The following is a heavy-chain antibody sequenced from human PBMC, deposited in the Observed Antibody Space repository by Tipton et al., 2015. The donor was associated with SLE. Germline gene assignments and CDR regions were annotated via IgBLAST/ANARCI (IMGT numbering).Heavy chain of an antibody. V-gene: IGHV4-39*01. CDR2: IYYSGNT. D-gene: IGHD6-19*01. J-gene: IGHJ4*02. Sequence: TLSLTCTVSGGSISSRSYYWGWIRQPPGKGLEWIGNIYYSGNTYYNPSLKSRVTISVDTSKNQFSLKLSSVTAADTAVYYCARSPYSSGWSDYWGQGTLVTVSS. CDR3: ARSPYSSGWSDY. CDR1: GGSISSRSYY.